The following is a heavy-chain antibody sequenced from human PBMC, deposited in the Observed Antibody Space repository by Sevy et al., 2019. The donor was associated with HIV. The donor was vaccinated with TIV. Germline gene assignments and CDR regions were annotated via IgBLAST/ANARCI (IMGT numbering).Heavy chain of an antibody. Sequence: GESLKISCAASGFIVTSHYMAWVRQAPGKGLEWVSSIYTGGGTYYADSVKGRFTISRDNSKNTLYLQMNSLSAEDTAFYYWARVPRYDEPYYFDYWGQGALVTVSS. D-gene: IGHD3-3*01. CDR1: GFIVTSHY. CDR3: ARVPRYDEPYYFDY. CDR2: IYTGGGT. V-gene: IGHV3-53*01. J-gene: IGHJ4*02.